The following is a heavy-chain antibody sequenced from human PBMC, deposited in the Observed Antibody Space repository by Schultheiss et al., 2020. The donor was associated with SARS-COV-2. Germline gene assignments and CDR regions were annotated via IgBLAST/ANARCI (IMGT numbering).Heavy chain of an antibody. J-gene: IGHJ4*02. D-gene: IGHD5-18*01. Sequence: SLKISCIGSGFAFNDYAMHWVRQAPGKGLEWVSGISWNSNTVGYADSVKGRFTISRDNAKSSLYLQVNSLRQEDTALYYCAKYQGYSFGPPYFDHWGQGVLVTVSS. V-gene: IGHV3-9*01. CDR2: ISWNSNTV. CDR3: AKYQGYSFGPPYFDH. CDR1: GFAFNDYA.